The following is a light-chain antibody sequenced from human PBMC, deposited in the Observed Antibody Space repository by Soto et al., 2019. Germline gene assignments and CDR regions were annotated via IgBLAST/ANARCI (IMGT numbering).Light chain of an antibody. J-gene: IGKJ2*01. Sequence: DIQMTQSPSSLSASVGDRVTITCRASQTIAMYVNWFQQKPGKAPKPLIYTTSSLQSGVPPRFSGSGSETDFTLTISRLQPEDSATYYCQQSFTTPYTFCQGTKLEIK. CDR2: TTS. CDR3: QQSFTTPYT. V-gene: IGKV1-39*01. CDR1: QTIAMY.